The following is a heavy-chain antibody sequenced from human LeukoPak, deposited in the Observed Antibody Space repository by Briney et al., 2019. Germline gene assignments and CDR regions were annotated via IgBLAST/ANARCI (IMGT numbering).Heavy chain of an antibody. CDR1: GGSISSYY. D-gene: IGHD2-2*01. CDR3: ARSPLRCSSTSCLNWFDP. V-gene: IGHV4-4*07. J-gene: IGHJ5*02. Sequence: PSETLSLTCTVSGGSISSYYWSWIRQPAGKGLEWIGRIYTSGSTNYNPSLKSRVTMSVDTSKNQFSLKLSSVTAADTAVYYCARSPLRCSSTSCLNWFDPWGQGTLVTVSS. CDR2: IYTSGST.